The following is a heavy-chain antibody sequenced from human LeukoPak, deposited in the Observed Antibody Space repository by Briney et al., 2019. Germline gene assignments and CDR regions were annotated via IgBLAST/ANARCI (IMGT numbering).Heavy chain of an antibody. CDR1: GVSISSSSYY. V-gene: IGHV4-39*01. J-gene: IGHJ5*02. CDR2: IYYSGST. D-gene: IGHD3-10*01. CDR3: ARHEEPELLWFGEPDNWFDP. Sequence: SETLSLTCTVSGVSISSSSYYWGWIPQPQGKGLEWIVSIYYSGSTYYNSALKSRPTISVDTSKNQFSLKLSSVTAADTAVYYCARHEEPELLWFGEPDNWFDPWGQGTLVTVSS.